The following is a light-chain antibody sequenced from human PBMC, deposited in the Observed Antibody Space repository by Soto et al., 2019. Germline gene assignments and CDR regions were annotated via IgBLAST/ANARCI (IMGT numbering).Light chain of an antibody. J-gene: IGKJ5*01. Sequence: VLTQSPATLSFSPGETATLSCRASQSVRSHLAWYQQRPGQPPRLLIYDASSRATGIPASFSGSGSGTEFTLTISSLQSEDFAVYYCQQYNNWPITFGQGTRLEIK. CDR3: QQYNNWPIT. CDR1: QSVRSH. V-gene: IGKV3-15*01. CDR2: DAS.